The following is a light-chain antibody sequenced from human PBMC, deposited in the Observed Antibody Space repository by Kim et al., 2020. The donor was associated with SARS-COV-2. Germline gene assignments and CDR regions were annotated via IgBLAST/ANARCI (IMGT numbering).Light chain of an antibody. CDR2: GTS. CDR3: QQYGRSPHT. Sequence: ATGESSPLSCMARQSFNSSHLAWYQQVPGQAPRLLTYGTSSRATDIPHMFSGSGSVTDFTLTISRLEPEDFAVYYCQQYGRSPHTFGGGTK. CDR1: QSFNSSH. J-gene: IGKJ4*01. V-gene: IGKV3-20*01.